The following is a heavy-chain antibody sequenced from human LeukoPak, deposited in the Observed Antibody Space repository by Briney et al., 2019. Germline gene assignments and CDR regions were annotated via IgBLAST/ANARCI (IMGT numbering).Heavy chain of an antibody. Sequence: GASLRLSCTASGFTFSGYAMIWVRLAPGKGLEWVSILHNDAQTSYYADSVKGRFTVSRDNSKNTLYLEMNSLTVEDTAVYYCAKGEGGTYFNYCFDYWGQGTLVTVSS. D-gene: IGHD1-26*01. J-gene: IGHJ4*02. V-gene: IGHV3-23*03. CDR2: LHNDAQTS. CDR3: AKGEGGTYFNYCFDY. CDR1: GFTFSGYA.